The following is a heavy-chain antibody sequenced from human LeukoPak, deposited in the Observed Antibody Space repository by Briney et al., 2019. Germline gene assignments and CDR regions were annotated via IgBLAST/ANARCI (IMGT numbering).Heavy chain of an antibody. Sequence: SVKVSCKASGGTFSSYAISWVRQAPGQGLEWMGGIIPIFGTANYAQNFQGRVTVTRDTSTTTVHMELRGLRSEDTAVYYCARDQEGFDYWGQGTVVTVSS. V-gene: IGHV1-69*05. J-gene: IGHJ4*02. CDR1: GGTFSSYA. CDR2: IIPIFGTA. CDR3: ARDQEGFDY.